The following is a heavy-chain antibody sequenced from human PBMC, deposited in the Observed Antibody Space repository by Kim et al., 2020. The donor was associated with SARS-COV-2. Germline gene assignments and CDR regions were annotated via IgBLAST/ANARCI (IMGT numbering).Heavy chain of an antibody. CDR1: GFTFSSYS. Sequence: GGSLRLSCAASGFTFSSYSMNWVRQAPGKGLEWVSSISSSSSYIYYADSVKGRFTISRDNAKNSLYLQMNSLRAEDTAVYYCASWPHGYISVGAFDIWGQGTMVTVSS. CDR2: ISSSSSYI. D-gene: IGHD5-18*01. CDR3: ASWPHGYISVGAFDI. J-gene: IGHJ3*02. V-gene: IGHV3-21*01.